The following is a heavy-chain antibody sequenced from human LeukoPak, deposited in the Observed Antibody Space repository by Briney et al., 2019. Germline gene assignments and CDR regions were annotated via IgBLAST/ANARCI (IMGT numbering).Heavy chain of an antibody. Sequence: GGSLRLSCAASGFTVSSNYMSWVRQAPGKGLEWVSVIYSGGSTYYADSVKGRFTMSRDNSKNTLYLHMNRLRGEDTAVYYCAKGEGGSGSYINAFDIWGQGTMVTVSS. CDR1: GFTVSSNY. J-gene: IGHJ3*02. D-gene: IGHD3-10*01. CDR2: IYSGGST. V-gene: IGHV3-53*01. CDR3: AKGEGGSGSYINAFDI.